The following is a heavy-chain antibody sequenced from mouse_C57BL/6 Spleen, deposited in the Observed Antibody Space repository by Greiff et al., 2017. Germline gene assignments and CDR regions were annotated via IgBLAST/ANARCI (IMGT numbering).Heavy chain of an antibody. D-gene: IGHD1-1*01. CDR2: INPYNGGT. CDR3: ARWYYGSSYAMDY. Sequence: VQLQQSGPVLVKPGASVKMSCKASGYTFTDYYMNWVKQSHGKSLEWIGVINPYNGGTSYNQQFKGKATLTVDKSSSTAYMELNSLTSEDSAVYYCARWYYGSSYAMDYWGQGTSVTVSS. V-gene: IGHV1-19*01. J-gene: IGHJ4*01. CDR1: GYTFTDYY.